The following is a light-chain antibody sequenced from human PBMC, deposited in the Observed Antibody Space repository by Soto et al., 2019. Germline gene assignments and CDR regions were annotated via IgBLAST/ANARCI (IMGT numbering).Light chain of an antibody. J-gene: IGKJ1*01. CDR1: QTVNTW. Sequence: DIQMTQSPSTLSASVVDRVTITFRASQTVNTWLAWYQQKPGKAPKVLIFDASSLKTGVPSRFSGSGSGTEFTLTISNLQPDDFATYYCQQYDSYSSGPFGQGTKVDIK. CDR2: DAS. V-gene: IGKV1-5*01. CDR3: QQYDSYSSGP.